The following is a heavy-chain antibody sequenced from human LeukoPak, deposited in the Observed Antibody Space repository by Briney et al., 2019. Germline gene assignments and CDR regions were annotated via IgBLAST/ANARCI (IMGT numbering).Heavy chain of an antibody. D-gene: IGHD6-6*01. CDR1: GGSISSGSYY. CDR2: IYTSGNT. Sequence: SETLSLTCTVSGGSISSGSYYWSWIRQPAGKGLEWIGRIYTSGNTNYSPSLKSRVTMSVDTSKNQFSLRLSSVTAADTAVYYCARGRSYSSSYGVDYWGQGTLVTVSS. CDR3: ARGRSYSSSYGVDY. V-gene: IGHV4-61*02. J-gene: IGHJ4*02.